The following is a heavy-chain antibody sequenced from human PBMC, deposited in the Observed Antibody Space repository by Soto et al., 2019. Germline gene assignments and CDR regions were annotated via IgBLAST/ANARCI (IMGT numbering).Heavy chain of an antibody. J-gene: IGHJ6*02. CDR1: GYTFTSYY. CDR2: INPSGGST. D-gene: IGHD3-9*01. CDR3: ARTPRLRYFDWSYGMDV. V-gene: IGHV1-46*01. Sequence: QVQLVQSGAEVKKPGASVKVSCKASGYTFTSYYMHWVRQAPGQGLEWMGIINPSGGSTSYAQKFQGRVTMTRDTSTSTVYMELSSLRSEDTAVYYCARTPRLRYFDWSYGMDVWGQGTLVTVSS.